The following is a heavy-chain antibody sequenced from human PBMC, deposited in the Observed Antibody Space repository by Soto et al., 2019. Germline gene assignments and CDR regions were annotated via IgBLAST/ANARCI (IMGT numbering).Heavy chain of an antibody. CDR2: ISGSGGST. CDR1: GFTFSSYA. CDR3: AKDPGTMVRGVIIGVDY. J-gene: IGHJ4*02. V-gene: IGHV3-23*01. Sequence: GGSLRLSCAASGFTFSSYAMSWVRQAPGKGLEWVSAISGSGGSTYYADSVKGRFTISRDNSKNTLYLQMNSLRAEDTAVYYCAKDPGTMVRGVIIGVDYWGQGTLVTVSS. D-gene: IGHD3-10*01.